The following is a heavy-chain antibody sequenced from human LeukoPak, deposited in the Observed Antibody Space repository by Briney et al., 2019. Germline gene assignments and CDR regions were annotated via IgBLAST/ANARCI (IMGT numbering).Heavy chain of an antibody. Sequence: GASVTVSCKASGGTFSIYAISWVRQAPGQGLEWMGGIIPIFGTANYAQKFQGRVTITADESTSPAYMELSSLRSEDTAVYYCARVGARDWFDPWGQGTLVTVSS. CDR2: IIPIFGTA. V-gene: IGHV1-69*13. CDR1: GGTFSIYA. D-gene: IGHD1-26*01. J-gene: IGHJ5*02. CDR3: ARVGARDWFDP.